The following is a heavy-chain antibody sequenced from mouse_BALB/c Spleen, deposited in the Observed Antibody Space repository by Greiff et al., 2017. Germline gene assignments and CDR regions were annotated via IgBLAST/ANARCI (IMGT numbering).Heavy chain of an antibody. Sequence: DVKLVESGPGLVKPSQSLSLTCSVTGYSITSGYYWNWIRQFPGNKLEWMGYISYDGSNNYNPSLKNRISFTRDTSKNQFFLKLNSVTTEDTATYYGASDSRDYELWAMEDWGQGTSGNVAS. CDR3: ASDSRDYELWAMED. CDR1: GYSITSGYY. J-gene: IGHJ4*01. CDR2: ISYDGSN. D-gene: IGHD2-4*01. V-gene: IGHV3-6*02.